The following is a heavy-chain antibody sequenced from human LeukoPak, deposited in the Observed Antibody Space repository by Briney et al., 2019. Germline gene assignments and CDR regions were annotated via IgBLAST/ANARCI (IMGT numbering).Heavy chain of an antibody. Sequence: SETLSLTCTVSGGSISSGGYYWSWIRQHPGKGLEWIGYIYYSGSTYYNPSLKSRVIISVDTSKNQFSLKLSSVTAADTAVYYCASGVPEYNWNDGRSNYFDYWGQGTLVTVSS. CDR2: IYYSGST. V-gene: IGHV4-31*03. D-gene: IGHD1-20*01. CDR1: GGSISSGGYY. J-gene: IGHJ4*02. CDR3: ASGVPEYNWNDGRSNYFDY.